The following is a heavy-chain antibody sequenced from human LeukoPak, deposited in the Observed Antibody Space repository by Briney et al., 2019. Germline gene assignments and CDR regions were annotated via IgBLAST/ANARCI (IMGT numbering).Heavy chain of an antibody. Sequence: GGSLRLSCAASGFTFSDYYMSWIRQAPGKGLEWVSYISSSSSYTNYADSVKGRFTISRDNAKKSLFLQMNSLRVEDTAVYYCARDVGGNGGGGTFDYWGQGTLVAVSS. CDR1: GFTFSDYY. CDR2: ISSSSSYT. D-gene: IGHD2-8*01. V-gene: IGHV3-11*05. CDR3: ARDVGGNGGGGTFDY. J-gene: IGHJ4*02.